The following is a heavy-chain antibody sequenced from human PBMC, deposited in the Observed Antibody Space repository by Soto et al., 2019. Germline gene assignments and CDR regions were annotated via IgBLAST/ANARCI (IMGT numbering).Heavy chain of an antibody. V-gene: IGHV3-7*03. D-gene: IGHD6-19*01. CDR1: GFTFSSYW. CDR3: ARAFIAVAANDY. CDR2: IKQDGSEK. Sequence: PGASLSLSCTASGFTFSSYWMSWVRQAPGKGLELVANIKQDGSEKYYVDSVKGRLTISRDSANNSLYLQMNSLRAEDTAVYCCARAFIAVAANDYWGQGTLVTVYS. J-gene: IGHJ4*02.